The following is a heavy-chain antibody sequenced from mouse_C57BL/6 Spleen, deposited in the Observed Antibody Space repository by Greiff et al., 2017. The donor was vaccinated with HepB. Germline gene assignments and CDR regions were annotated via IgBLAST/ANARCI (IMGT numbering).Heavy chain of an antibody. Sequence: QVQLQQPGAELVKPGASVKLSCKASGYTFTSYWMHWVKQRPGQGLEWIGMIHPNSGSTNYNEKFKSKATLTVDKSSSTAYMHLSSLTSEDSAVYYGARVYYGSSYVYFDVWGTGTTVTVSS. CDR3: ARVYYGSSYVYFDV. CDR2: IHPNSGST. D-gene: IGHD1-1*01. J-gene: IGHJ1*03. CDR1: GYTFTSYW. V-gene: IGHV1-64*01.